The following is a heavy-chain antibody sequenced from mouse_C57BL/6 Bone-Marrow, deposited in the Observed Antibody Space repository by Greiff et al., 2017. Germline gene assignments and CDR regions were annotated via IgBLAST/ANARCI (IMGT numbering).Heavy chain of an antibody. V-gene: IGHV1-4*01. CDR3: AREGCRGAMGY. J-gene: IGHJ4*01. D-gene: IGHD3-3*01. CDR1: GYTFTSYT. Sequence: QVQLQQSGAELARPGASVKMSCKASGYTFTSYTMHWVKQRPGQGLEWIGYINPSSGYTKYNQKFKDKATLTADKSSSTAYMQLSSLTSEDSAVYYCAREGCRGAMGYWGQGTSVTVSS. CDR2: INPSSGYT.